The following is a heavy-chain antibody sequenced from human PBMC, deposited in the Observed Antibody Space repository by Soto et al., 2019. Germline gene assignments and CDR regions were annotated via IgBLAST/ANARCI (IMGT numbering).Heavy chain of an antibody. V-gene: IGHV4-31*03. CDR2: IYYSGST. CDR1: GGSISSGGYY. CDR3: AREADSSGPNYFDY. J-gene: IGHJ4*02. D-gene: IGHD3-22*01. Sequence: SETLSLTCTVSGGSISSGGYYWSWIRQHPGKGLEWIGYIYYSGSTYYNPSLKSRVTISVDTSKNQFSLKLSSVTAADTAVYYCAREADSSGPNYFDYWGQGTLVTVSS.